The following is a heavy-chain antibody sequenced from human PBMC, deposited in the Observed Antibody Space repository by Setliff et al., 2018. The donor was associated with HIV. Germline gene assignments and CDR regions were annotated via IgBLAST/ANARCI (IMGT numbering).Heavy chain of an antibody. V-gene: IGHV3-48*01. D-gene: IGHD5-12*01. Sequence: PGGSLRLSCAASGFTFSDYSMSWVRQAPGKGLGWVSYISSSSSTIYYADSVKGRFTISRDNAKNSLYLQMNSLRAEDTAVYYCARGIYTGYDHFDYWGQGTLVTVSS. J-gene: IGHJ4*02. CDR3: ARGIYTGYDHFDY. CDR2: ISSSSSTI. CDR1: GFTFSDYS.